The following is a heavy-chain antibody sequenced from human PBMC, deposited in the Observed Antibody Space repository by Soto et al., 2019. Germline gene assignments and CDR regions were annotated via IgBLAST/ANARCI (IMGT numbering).Heavy chain of an antibody. CDR3: ATDPGGASWFDP. D-gene: IGHD3-10*01. V-gene: IGHV1-24*01. Sequence: ASVKVSCKVSGYTLTELSMHWVRQAPGKGLEWMGGFDPEDGETIYAQKFQGRVTMTEDTSTDTAYMELSSLRSEDTAVYYCATDPGGASWFDPWGQGTPVTVSS. CDR2: FDPEDGET. CDR1: GYTLTELS. J-gene: IGHJ5*02.